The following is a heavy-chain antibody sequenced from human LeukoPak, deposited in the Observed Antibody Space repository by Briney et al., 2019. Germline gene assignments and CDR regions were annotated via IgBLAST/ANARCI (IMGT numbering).Heavy chain of an antibody. CDR1: GGSINGYH. V-gene: IGHV4-59*01. D-gene: IGHD4-17*01. J-gene: IGHJ6*02. CDR2: IYSRGST. Sequence: SETLSLTCTVSGGSINGYHWSWIRQPPGKGLEWIGNIYSRGSTNYNPSLRSRVTISVDTSKNQFSVSLNSVTAADTAVYFCARDLTTVTKGMDVWAKGPRSPSP. CDR3: ARDLTTVTKGMDV.